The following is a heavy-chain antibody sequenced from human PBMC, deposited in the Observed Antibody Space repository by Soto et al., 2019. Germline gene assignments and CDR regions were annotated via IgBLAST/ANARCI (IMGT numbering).Heavy chain of an antibody. J-gene: IGHJ4*02. CDR2: IWYDGSNK. CDR1: GFILSSYG. Sequence: GGSLRLSCAASGFILSSYGMNWVRQAPGKGLEWVAVIWYDGSNKYYADSVKGRFTISRDNSKNTLYLQMNSLKAEDTAVYFCTTLRGGYEDFDYWGQGTLVTVSS. CDR3: TTLRGGYEDFDY. D-gene: IGHD5-12*01. V-gene: IGHV3-33*01.